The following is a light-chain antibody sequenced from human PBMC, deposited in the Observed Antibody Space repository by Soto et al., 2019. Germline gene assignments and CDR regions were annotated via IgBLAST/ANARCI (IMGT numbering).Light chain of an antibody. J-gene: IGKJ2*01. CDR2: DAS. V-gene: IGKV3-11*01. CDR1: QSVGNY. CDR3: EQRRNWAYA. Sequence: EIVLTQSPATLSLSPGEGATLSCRASQSVGNYLAWYQQKPGQAPRLLIYDASNRATGIPSRFSGGGSGTDFTLTISSVEPEELGGYECEQRRNWAYAFGQGTKLEV.